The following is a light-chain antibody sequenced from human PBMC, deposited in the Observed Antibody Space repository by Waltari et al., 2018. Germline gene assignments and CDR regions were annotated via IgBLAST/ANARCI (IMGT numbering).Light chain of an antibody. J-gene: IGLJ3*02. CDR3: ETWDSNAWV. CDR2: LEGSGSY. CDR1: SGPSRYI. Sequence: QPVLTQSSSASASLGSSVKLTCTLSSGPSRYIIALHQQQPGKAPRYLMKLEGSGSYNKGSGVPDRFSGSSSGADRYLTISNLQSEDEADYYCETWDSNAWVFGGGTKLTVL. V-gene: IGLV4-60*03.